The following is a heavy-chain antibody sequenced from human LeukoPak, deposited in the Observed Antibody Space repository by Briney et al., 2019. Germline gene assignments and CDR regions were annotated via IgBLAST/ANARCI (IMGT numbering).Heavy chain of an antibody. D-gene: IGHD2-15*01. Sequence: PGGSLRLSCAASGFTFSSYGTHWVRQAPGKGLEWVAVISYDGSNKYYADSVKGRFTISRDNSKNTLYLQMNSLRAEDTAVYYCAKGVAATKGVDYWGQGTLVTVSS. CDR3: AKGVAATKGVDY. V-gene: IGHV3-30*18. CDR2: ISYDGSNK. J-gene: IGHJ4*02. CDR1: GFTFSSYG.